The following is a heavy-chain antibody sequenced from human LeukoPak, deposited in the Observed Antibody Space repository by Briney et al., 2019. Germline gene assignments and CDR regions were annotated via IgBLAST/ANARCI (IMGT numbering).Heavy chain of an antibody. Sequence: GGSLRLSCAASGFPFSASAMHWVRQASGKGLGWLGRIRGKANNYATAYAASVKGRFIISRDDSKNTAYLQVNSLKTEDTAVYYCSRQIDYHDDSAYPYWGQGTLVTVSS. D-gene: IGHD3-22*01. CDR3: SRQIDYHDDSAYPY. J-gene: IGHJ4*02. CDR1: GFPFSASA. CDR2: IRGKANNYAT. V-gene: IGHV3-73*01.